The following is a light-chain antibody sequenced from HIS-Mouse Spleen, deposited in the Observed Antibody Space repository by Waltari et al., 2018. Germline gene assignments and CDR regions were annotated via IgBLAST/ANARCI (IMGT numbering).Light chain of an antibody. CDR3: QTWGTGILVV. CDR2: LNSDGSH. J-gene: IGLJ2*01. V-gene: IGLV4-69*01. CDR1: SGHSSYA. Sequence: QLVLTQSPSASASLGASVKLTCTLSSGHSSYAIAWHQQQPEKGPRYLMKLNSDGSHSKGDGCPDRFSGSSSGAERYLTISSLQSEDEADYYCQTWGTGILVVFGGGTKLTVL.